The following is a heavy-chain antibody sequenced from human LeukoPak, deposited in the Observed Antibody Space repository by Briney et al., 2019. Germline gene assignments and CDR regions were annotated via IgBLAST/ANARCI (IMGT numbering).Heavy chain of an antibody. CDR2: INHSGST. CDR3: ARGISRYYYYGMDV. J-gene: IGHJ6*02. V-gene: IGHV4-34*01. Sequence: SETLSLTCAVYGGSFSGYYWSWIRQSPGKGLEWIGEINHSGSTNYNPSLKSRVTISVDTSKNQFSLKLSSVTAADTAVYYCARGISRYYYYGMDVWGQGTTVTVSS. CDR1: GGSFSGYY. D-gene: IGHD2-2*01.